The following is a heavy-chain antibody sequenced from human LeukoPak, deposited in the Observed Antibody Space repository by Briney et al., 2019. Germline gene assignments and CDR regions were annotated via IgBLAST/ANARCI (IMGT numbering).Heavy chain of an antibody. CDR3: AKDNWAS. Sequence: GGSLRLSCAASGFTFSAYGMHWVRQAPGKGLEWVAFIRFDESYKFYADSVKGRFTISRDSSKNMLYLQMNSLRAEDTAVYYCAKDNWASWGQGTLVTVSS. J-gene: IGHJ5*02. CDR1: GFTFSAYG. CDR2: IRFDESYK. V-gene: IGHV3-30*02. D-gene: IGHD7-27*01.